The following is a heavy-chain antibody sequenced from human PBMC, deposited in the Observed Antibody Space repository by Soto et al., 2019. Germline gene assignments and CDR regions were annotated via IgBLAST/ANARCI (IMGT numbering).Heavy chain of an antibody. CDR1: GFSLSTRGEG. V-gene: IGHV2-5*02. CDR3: AHRPRGFTYFFDY. CDR2: PYWDDVE. Sequence: QITLNESGPTLVKPTQTLTLTCTFSGFSLSTRGEGVGWIRQPPGKALERLALPYWDDVERYSPSLMSRLTITKDTSKNQVSLTMTNMDPVDTATYYCAHRPRGFTYFFDYWGQGTLVTVSS. J-gene: IGHJ4*02.